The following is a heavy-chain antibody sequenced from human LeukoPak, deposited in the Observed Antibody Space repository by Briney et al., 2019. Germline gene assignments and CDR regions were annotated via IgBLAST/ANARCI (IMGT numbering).Heavy chain of an antibody. CDR2: IGISSGNT. Sequence: GGSLRLSCAASGFTFSSYSMNWVRQAPGKGLEWISYIGISSGNTKYADSAKGRFTISGDNAKNSLYLQMNSLRVEDTAVYYCARDYRYAFDNWGQGTLVTVSS. CDR3: ARDYRYAFDN. D-gene: IGHD5-12*01. V-gene: IGHV3-48*04. J-gene: IGHJ4*02. CDR1: GFTFSSYS.